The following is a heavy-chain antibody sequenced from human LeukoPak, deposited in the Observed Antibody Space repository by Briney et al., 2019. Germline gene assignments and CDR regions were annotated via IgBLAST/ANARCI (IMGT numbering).Heavy chain of an antibody. V-gene: IGHV3-30*01. Sequence: GGSLRLSCAASGFTFSSSAMHWVRQVPGKGLEWVALISYGGSIKYYADSVKGRFTISRDNSKNTLYLEMNSLRPEDTAVYYCAREGIGYTLDYWGQGTLVTVSS. D-gene: IGHD5-24*01. CDR3: AREGIGYTLDY. CDR1: GFTFSSSA. J-gene: IGHJ4*02. CDR2: ISYGGSIK.